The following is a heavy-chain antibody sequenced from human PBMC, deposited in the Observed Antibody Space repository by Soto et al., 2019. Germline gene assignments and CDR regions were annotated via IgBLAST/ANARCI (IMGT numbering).Heavy chain of an antibody. D-gene: IGHD2-15*01. CDR2: ISKSGTTI. V-gene: IGHV3-11*01. CDR3: ARDDVLCDGGRCYGIPLDV. J-gene: IGHJ6*04. CDR1: GFTFGDFY. Sequence: GGSLRLSCAASGFTFGDFYMSWIRQAPGKGLDWISYISKSGTTIYYADSVKGRFSISRDNAQNSPYLQMNSLRAEDTAVYYCARDDVLCDGGRCYGIPLDVWGKGTMVTVSS.